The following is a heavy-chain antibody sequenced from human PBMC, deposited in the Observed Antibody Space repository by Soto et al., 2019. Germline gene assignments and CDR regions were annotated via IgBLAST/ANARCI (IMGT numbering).Heavy chain of an antibody. CDR3: ARPLSRYGYNFDY. V-gene: IGHV1-46*01. CDR1: GYTFTSYH. J-gene: IGHJ4*02. D-gene: IGHD5-12*01. CDR2: INPSGGST. Sequence: QVQLVQSGAEVKKPGASVRVSCKASGYTFTSYHMHWVRQAPGQGLEWMGIINPSGGSTRYAQKFQDRVTMTRDTSTSTVYMELSSLRSEDTAVYYCARPLSRYGYNFDYWGQGTRVKVSS.